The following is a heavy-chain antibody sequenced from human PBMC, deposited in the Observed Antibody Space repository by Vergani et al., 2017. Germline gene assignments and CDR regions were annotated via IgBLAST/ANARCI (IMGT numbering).Heavy chain of an antibody. CDR1: GGTFSSYA. Sequence: QVQLVQSGAEVKKPGSSVKVSCKASGGTFSSYAISWVRQAPGQGLEWRGRIIPILGIANYAQKFQGRVTITADKSTSTAYMELSSLRSEDTAVYYCARDPGYYYGSDTFDYWGQGTLVTVSS. CDR3: ARDPGYYYGSDTFDY. J-gene: IGHJ4*02. D-gene: IGHD3-10*01. V-gene: IGHV1-69*04. CDR2: IIPILGIA.